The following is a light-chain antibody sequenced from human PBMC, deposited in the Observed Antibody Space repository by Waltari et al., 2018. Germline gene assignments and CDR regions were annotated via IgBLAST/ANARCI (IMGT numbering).Light chain of an antibody. V-gene: IGKV1-39*01. J-gene: IGKJ1*01. CDR3: QQTYSNCRT. CDR1: DRISSY. Sequence: DIQMTQSPSSLPASVGDSVTITCRASDRISSYLNWYQQKPGQATKLLIYAASSLQSGVPSRFSGRGYGTDFTLTINSLQPEDFAVYYCQQTYSNCRTFGQGTKVDVK. CDR2: AAS.